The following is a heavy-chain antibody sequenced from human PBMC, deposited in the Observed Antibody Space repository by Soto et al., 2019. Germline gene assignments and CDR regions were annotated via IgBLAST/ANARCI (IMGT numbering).Heavy chain of an antibody. CDR3: ARVEDIVLVPAAPYGMDV. CDR2: ISAYNGNT. J-gene: IGHJ6*02. V-gene: IGHV1-18*01. CDR1: GYTFTSYG. D-gene: IGHD2-2*01. Sequence: GASVKVSCKASGYTFTSYGISWVRQAPGQGLEWMGWISAYNGNTNYAQKLQGRVTMTTDTSTSTAYMELRSLRSDDTAVYYCARVEDIVLVPAAPYGMDVWGQGTTVTVSS.